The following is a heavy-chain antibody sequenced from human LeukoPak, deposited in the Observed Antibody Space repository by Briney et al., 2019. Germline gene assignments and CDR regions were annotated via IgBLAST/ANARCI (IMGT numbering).Heavy chain of an antibody. CDR1: RYTFSDYF. J-gene: IGHJ4*02. CDR3: ARDYGWGSDR. V-gene: IGHV1-2*02. Sequence: ASVKVSCKASRYTFSDYFIHWVRQAPGQGLEWMGWINPNSGGTNFARNFRGRVTLTRDKSITTAFMELRGLTFDDTAVYYCARDYGWGSDRWGQGTLVTVSS. D-gene: IGHD2-2*03. CDR2: INPNSGGT.